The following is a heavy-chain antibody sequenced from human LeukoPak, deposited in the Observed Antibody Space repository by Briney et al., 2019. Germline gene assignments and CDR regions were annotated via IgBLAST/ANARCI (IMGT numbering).Heavy chain of an antibody. J-gene: IGHJ5*02. CDR1: GFTFSSYE. CDR3: TRSLVVGATYPYH. V-gene: IGHV3-48*01. Sequence: GGSLRLSCAASGFTFSSYEMNWVRQAPGKGLEWVSYISSSSSTIYYADSVKGRFTISRDNAKNSLYLQLNSLRAEDTAVYYCTRSLVVGATYPYHWGQGTLVTVSS. D-gene: IGHD1-26*01. CDR2: ISSSSSTI.